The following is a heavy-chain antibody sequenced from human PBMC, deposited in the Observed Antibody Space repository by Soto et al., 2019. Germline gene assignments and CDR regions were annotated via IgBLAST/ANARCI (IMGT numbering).Heavy chain of an antibody. V-gene: IGHV1-2*02. D-gene: IGHD5-18*01. CDR2: INPNSGGT. J-gene: IGHJ6*02. CDR3: ARGKQLWLRSGMDV. CDR1: GYTFTGYY. Sequence: ASVKVSCKXSGYTFTGYYMHWVRQAPGQGLEWMGWINPNSGGTNYAQKFQGRVTMTRDTSISTAYMELSRLRSDDTAVYYCARGKQLWLRSGMDVWGQGTTVTVSS.